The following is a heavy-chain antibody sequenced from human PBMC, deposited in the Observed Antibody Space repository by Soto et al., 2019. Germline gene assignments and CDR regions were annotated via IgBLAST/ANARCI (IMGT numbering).Heavy chain of an antibody. CDR1: GFTFSSYA. V-gene: IGHV3-30-3*01. CDR3: VRAGFGELLSRYYYGMDV. J-gene: IGHJ6*02. Sequence: QVQLVVSGGGVVQPGRSLRLSCAASGFTFSSYAMHWVRQAPGKGLEWVALISFDVSIKYYADSVKGRFTISRDNSKNTLYLQMNSLRVEDTALYYWVRAGFGELLSRYYYGMDVWGQGTTVTVSS. CDR2: ISFDVSIK. D-gene: IGHD3-10*01.